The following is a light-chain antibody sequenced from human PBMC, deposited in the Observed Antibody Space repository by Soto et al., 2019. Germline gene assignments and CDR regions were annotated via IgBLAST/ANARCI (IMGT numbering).Light chain of an antibody. J-gene: IGKJ1*01. V-gene: IGKV3-20*01. CDR3: QQYMSSVT. CDR1: QSVDTTF. CDR2: GAS. Sequence: EIVLTQSPGSLSLSPGQRATLSCRASQSVDTTFFAWYQKKPGQAPRLLIQGASKRATGIPDRCSGSGSGTDFTLIISRLEPEDFAVYCCQQYMSSVTFGQGTKVEIK.